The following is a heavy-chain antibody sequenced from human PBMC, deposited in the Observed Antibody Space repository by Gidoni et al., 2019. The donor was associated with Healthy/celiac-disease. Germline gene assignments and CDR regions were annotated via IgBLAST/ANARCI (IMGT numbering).Heavy chain of an antibody. Sequence: QVQLVQSGAEVKKPGSSVKVSCKASGGTFSSYAISWVRQAPGQGLEWMGGIIPIFGTANYAQKFQGRVTITADKSTSTAYMELSSLRSEDTAVYYCARGSFRTYGDYPAYYYYYMDVWGKGTTVTVSS. V-gene: IGHV1-69*06. CDR3: ARGSFRTYGDYPAYYYYYMDV. J-gene: IGHJ6*03. CDR2: IIPIFGTA. D-gene: IGHD4-17*01. CDR1: GGTFSSYA.